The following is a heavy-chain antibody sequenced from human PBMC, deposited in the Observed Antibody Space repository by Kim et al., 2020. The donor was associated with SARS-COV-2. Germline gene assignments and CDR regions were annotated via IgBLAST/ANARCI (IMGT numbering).Heavy chain of an antibody. J-gene: IGHJ4*02. Sequence: SETLSLTCTVSGGSISRYYWSWIRQPAGKGMEWIGRIYTSGSTNYNPSLKSRVTLSLDTSKNQFSLKLSSVTAADTALYYCATGGRHTSGYDYIDHWGQGTLVTVSS. V-gene: IGHV4-4*07. D-gene: IGHD3-22*01. CDR2: IYTSGST. CDR3: ATGGRHTSGYDYIDH. CDR1: GGSISRYY.